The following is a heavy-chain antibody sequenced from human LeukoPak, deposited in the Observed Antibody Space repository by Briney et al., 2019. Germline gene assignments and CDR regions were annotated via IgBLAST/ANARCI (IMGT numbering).Heavy chain of an antibody. D-gene: IGHD3-10*01. Sequence: GGSLRLSCAASGFTFSSYGMHWVRQAPGKGLEWVAVISYDGSNKYYADSVKGRFTISRDNSKYTLYLQMNSLRAEDTAVYYCAKDYLWFGELLYYFDYWGQGTPVTVSS. V-gene: IGHV3-30*18. CDR2: ISYDGSNK. CDR3: AKDYLWFGELLYYFDY. CDR1: GFTFSSYG. J-gene: IGHJ4*02.